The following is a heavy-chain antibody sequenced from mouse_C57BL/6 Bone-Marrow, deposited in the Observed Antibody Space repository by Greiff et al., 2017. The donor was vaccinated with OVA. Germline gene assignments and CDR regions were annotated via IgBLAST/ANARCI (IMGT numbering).Heavy chain of an antibody. CDR1: GYSFTSYY. V-gene: IGHV1-66*01. J-gene: IGHJ3*01. Sequence: VQLQQSGPELVKPGASVKISCKASGYSFTSYYIHWVKQRPGQGLEWIGWIYPGSGNTKYNEKFKGKATLTADTSSSTAYMQLSSLTSEDSAVYYCARRGLGPFAYWGQGTLVTVSA. D-gene: IGHD4-1*01. CDR3: ARRGLGPFAY. CDR2: IYPGSGNT.